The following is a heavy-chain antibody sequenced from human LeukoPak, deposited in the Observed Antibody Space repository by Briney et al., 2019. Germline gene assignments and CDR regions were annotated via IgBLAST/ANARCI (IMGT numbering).Heavy chain of an antibody. D-gene: IGHD6-19*01. V-gene: IGHV3-30-3*01. CDR2: ISFDGINN. CDR3: AGDPDASGWPWYFDF. J-gene: IGHJ4*02. CDR1: GFSFSNYA. Sequence: GGSLRLSCAASGFSFSNYAMHWVRQAPGKGLEWVAVISFDGINNYYGDSVKGRFTISRDNSKNTLYLQNNSLRPEETAVYYCAGDPDASGWPWYFDFWGQGTVVSVS.